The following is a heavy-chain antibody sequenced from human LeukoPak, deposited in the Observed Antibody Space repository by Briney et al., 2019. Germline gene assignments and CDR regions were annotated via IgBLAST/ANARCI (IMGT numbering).Heavy chain of an antibody. Sequence: GGSLRLSCVASGFIFSNFWVTWVRQAPGKGLEWVATIKQDGSEKYYVDSVKGRFTISRDNAKKSLYLQMNSLTAEDTAVYYCVRDWGGGSCYWGQGTLVAVSS. CDR2: IKQDGSEK. CDR1: GFIFSNFW. V-gene: IGHV3-7*01. CDR3: VRDWGGGSCY. J-gene: IGHJ4*02. D-gene: IGHD2-15*01.